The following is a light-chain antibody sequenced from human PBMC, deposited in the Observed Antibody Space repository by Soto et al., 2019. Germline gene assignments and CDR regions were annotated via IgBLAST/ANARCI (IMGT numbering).Light chain of an antibody. Sequence: EIVLTQSPGTLSLSPGERATLSCRASQSVTSSYLAWYQQKPGQAPRLLIYGASSSATGIPDRFSGSGSGTDFTLTISRLEHDDFAVYYCQQYGSSPLTFGGGTKVEIK. V-gene: IGKV3-20*01. J-gene: IGKJ4*01. CDR2: GAS. CDR3: QQYGSSPLT. CDR1: QSVTSSY.